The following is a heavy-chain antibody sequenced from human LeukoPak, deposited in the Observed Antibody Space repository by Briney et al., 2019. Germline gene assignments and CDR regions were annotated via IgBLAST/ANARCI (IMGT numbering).Heavy chain of an antibody. CDR1: GFTFSSFW. D-gene: IGHD2-2*02. V-gene: IGHV3-74*01. Sequence: GSLRLSCAASGFTFSSFWMHWVRQAPGKGLVWVSRINSDGSSTSYADSVKGRFTISRDNAKNTLYLQMNSLRAEDTAVYYCAREALDTRAFDYWGQGTLVTVSS. J-gene: IGHJ4*02. CDR2: INSDGSST. CDR3: AREALDTRAFDY.